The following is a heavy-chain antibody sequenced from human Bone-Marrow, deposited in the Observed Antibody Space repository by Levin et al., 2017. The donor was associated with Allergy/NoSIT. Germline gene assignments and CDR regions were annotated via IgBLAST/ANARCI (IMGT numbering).Heavy chain of an antibody. V-gene: IGHV3-48*02. D-gene: IGHD3-10*01. CDR1: GFTFGSYS. Sequence: SCVASGFTFGSYSMTWVRQAPGKGLEWVSSISTSSSSIYYADSVKGRFTISRDNAKESLYLQMNSLRDEDTAVYYCARDHYYGSGRPTFLSHLYYGMDVWGQGTTVTVSS. J-gene: IGHJ6*02. CDR3: ARDHYYGSGRPTFLSHLYYGMDV. CDR2: ISTSSSSI.